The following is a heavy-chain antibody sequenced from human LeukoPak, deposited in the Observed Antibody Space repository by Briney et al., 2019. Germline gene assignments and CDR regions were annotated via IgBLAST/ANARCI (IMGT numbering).Heavy chain of an antibody. V-gene: IGHV4-38-2*01. CDR1: GYSINSGYC. D-gene: IGHD1-1*01. CDR3: ARVVVQLGDWFDP. J-gene: IGHJ5*02. Sequence: SETLSLTCAVSGYSINSGYCWGWIRPPPGKGLEWIGSIYHSGSTYYNPSLKSRVTISVDTSKNQFSLKLSSVTAADTAVYYCARVVVQLGDWFDPWGQGTLVTVSS. CDR2: IYHSGST.